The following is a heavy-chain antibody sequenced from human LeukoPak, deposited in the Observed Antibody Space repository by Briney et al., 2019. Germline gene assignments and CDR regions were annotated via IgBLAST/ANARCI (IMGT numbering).Heavy chain of an antibody. CDR1: GGSISGHY. CDR2: MHYSGNT. Sequence: PWETLSLTCTVSGGSISGHYWSWIRQSPGKGLEWIGFMHYSGNTNSNPSLRSRVTISMDTSKNHFSLKMSSVTAADTAVYYCARDSPFEWDVFGDSFDIWGQGTVVTVSS. V-gene: IGHV4-59*11. D-gene: IGHD1-26*01. J-gene: IGHJ3*02. CDR3: ARDSPFEWDVFGDSFDI.